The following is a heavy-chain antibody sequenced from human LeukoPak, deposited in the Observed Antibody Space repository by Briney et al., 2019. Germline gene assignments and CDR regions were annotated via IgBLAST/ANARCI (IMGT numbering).Heavy chain of an antibody. CDR1: GFTFSSYG. Sequence: GGSLRLSCAASGFTFSSYGMHWVRQAPGKGLEWVAVIWYDGSNKYYADSVKGRFTISRDNSKNTLYLQMNSLRAEDTAVYHCAKERATANVYFDYWGQGTLVTVSS. CDR3: AKERATANVYFDY. V-gene: IGHV3-33*06. CDR2: IWYDGSNK. J-gene: IGHJ4*02. D-gene: IGHD2-21*02.